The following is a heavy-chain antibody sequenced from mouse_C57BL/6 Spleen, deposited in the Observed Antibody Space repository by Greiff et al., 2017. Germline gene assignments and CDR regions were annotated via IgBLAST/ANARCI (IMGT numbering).Heavy chain of an antibody. CDR1: GYTFTSYW. D-gene: IGHD1-1*01. J-gene: IGHJ4*01. CDR2: IHPNSGST. CDR3: ARSGSYYYGSSSYTMDY. Sequence: QVQLQQPGAELVKPGASVKLSCKASGYTFTSYWMHWVKQRPGQGLEWIGMIHPNSGSTNYNEKFKSKATLTVDKSSSTAYMQLSRLTSEDSAVYYCARSGSYYYGSSSYTMDYWGQGTSVTVSS. V-gene: IGHV1-64*01.